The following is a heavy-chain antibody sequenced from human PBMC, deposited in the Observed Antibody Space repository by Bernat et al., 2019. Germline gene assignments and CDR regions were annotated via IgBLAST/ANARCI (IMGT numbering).Heavy chain of an antibody. J-gene: IGHJ4*02. CDR2: IRSKANSYAA. CDR1: GFTFSSYE. V-gene: IGHV3-73*01. D-gene: IGHD3-22*01. Sequence: EVQLVESGGGLVQPGGSLRLSCAASGFTFSSYEMNWVRQASGKGLEWVGRIRSKANSYAAAYAASVKGRFTISRDDSKNTAYLQMNSLQTEDTAVYYCVRRRTDDSSGYFDYWGQGTLVTVSS. CDR3: VRRRTDDSSGYFDY.